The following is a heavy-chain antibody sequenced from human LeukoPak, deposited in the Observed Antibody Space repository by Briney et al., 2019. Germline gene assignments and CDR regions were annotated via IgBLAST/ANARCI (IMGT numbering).Heavy chain of an antibody. Sequence: ASVKVSCKASGYTFTSYGISWVRQAPGQGLEWMGWISAYNGKTNYAQKLQGRVTMTTDTSTTTAYMELRSLRYDDTAVYYCARVKEIFGSGSYLGDYWGQGTLVTVSS. CDR1: GYTFTSYG. CDR3: ARVKEIFGSGSYLGDY. D-gene: IGHD3-10*01. V-gene: IGHV1-18*01. CDR2: ISAYNGKT. J-gene: IGHJ4*02.